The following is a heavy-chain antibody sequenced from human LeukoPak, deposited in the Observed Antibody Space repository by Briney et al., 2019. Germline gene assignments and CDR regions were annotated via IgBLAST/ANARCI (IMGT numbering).Heavy chain of an antibody. Sequence: SETLSLTCTVSGGSISSYYWGWIRQPPGKGLEWIGSIYYSGSTYYNPSLKSRVTISVDTSKNHFSLKLSSVTAADTAVYYCARGGVLRSFGYWGQGTLVTVSS. J-gene: IGHJ4*02. CDR2: IYYSGST. CDR1: GGSISSYY. D-gene: IGHD2/OR15-2a*01. CDR3: ARGGVLRSFGY. V-gene: IGHV4-39*02.